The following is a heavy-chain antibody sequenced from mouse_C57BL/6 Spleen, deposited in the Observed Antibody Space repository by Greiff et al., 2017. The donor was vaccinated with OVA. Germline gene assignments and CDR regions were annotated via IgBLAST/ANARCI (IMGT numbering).Heavy chain of an antibody. Sequence: EVQLVESGGGLVKPGGSLKLSCAASGFTFSDYGMHCVRQAPEKGLAWVAYISSGSSTIYYPATVKGRFTISRDNAKNTLFLQMTSRRSEDTAMYYCARSWDYYAMDYWGQGTSVTVSS. D-gene: IGHD4-1*01. CDR1: GFTFSDYG. CDR2: ISSGSSTI. V-gene: IGHV5-17*01. CDR3: ARSWDYYAMDY. J-gene: IGHJ4*01.